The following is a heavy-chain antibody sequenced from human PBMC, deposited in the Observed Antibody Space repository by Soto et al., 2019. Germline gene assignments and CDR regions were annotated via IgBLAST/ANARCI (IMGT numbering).Heavy chain of an antibody. CDR3: ARDSGGYCSGGSCFPSDY. J-gene: IGHJ4*02. D-gene: IGHD2-15*01. V-gene: IGHV4-59*01. CDR2: IYYSGST. CDR1: GGSISSYY. Sequence: SETLSLTCSVSGGSISSYYWSWIRQPPGKGLEWIGYIYYSGSTNYNPSLKSRVTISVDTSKNQFSLKLSSVTAADTAVYYCARDSGGYCSGGSCFPSDYWGQGTLVTVS.